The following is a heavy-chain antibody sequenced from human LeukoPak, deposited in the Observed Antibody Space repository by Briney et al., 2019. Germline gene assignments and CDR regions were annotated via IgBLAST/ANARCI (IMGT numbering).Heavy chain of an antibody. Sequence: AGSLRLSCAASGFTFSSNAMNWVRQAPGKGLEWVSYISSSGSTIYYADSVKGRFTISRDNAKNSLYLQMNSLRAEDTAVYYCARVLGGPYYMDVWGKGTTVTISS. D-gene: IGHD2-15*01. V-gene: IGHV3-48*03. CDR2: ISSSGSTI. CDR3: ARVLGGPYYMDV. J-gene: IGHJ6*03. CDR1: GFTFSSNA.